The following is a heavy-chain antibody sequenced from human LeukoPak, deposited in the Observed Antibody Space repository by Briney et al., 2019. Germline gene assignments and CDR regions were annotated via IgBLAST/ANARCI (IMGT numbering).Heavy chain of an antibody. CDR2: ISSSSSYI. CDR3: ARDYSGSGSYYNVFDY. J-gene: IGHJ4*02. CDR1: GFTFSSYS. Sequence: GGSLRLSCAASGFTFSSYSMNWVRPAPGKGLEWVSSISSSSSYIYYADSVKGRFTISRDNAKNSLYLQMNSLRAEDTAVYYCARDYSGSGSYYNVFDYWGQGTLVTVSS. V-gene: IGHV3-21*01. D-gene: IGHD3-10*01.